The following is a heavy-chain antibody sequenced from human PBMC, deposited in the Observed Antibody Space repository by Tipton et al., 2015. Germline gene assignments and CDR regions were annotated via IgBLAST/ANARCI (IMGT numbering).Heavy chain of an antibody. CDR3: ARDRFSSSSDWFDP. V-gene: IGHV1-18*01. Sequence: QSGPEVKKPGASVKVSCKASGYTFTKFGISWVRQAPGQGLEWMGWISAYNGDTKIAQKFQGRVTMTTDTPTSSTYMELRSLRSDDTAVYYCARDRFSSSSDWFDPWGQGTLVTVSS. CDR2: ISAYNGDT. CDR1: GYTFTKFG. D-gene: IGHD6-6*01. J-gene: IGHJ5*02.